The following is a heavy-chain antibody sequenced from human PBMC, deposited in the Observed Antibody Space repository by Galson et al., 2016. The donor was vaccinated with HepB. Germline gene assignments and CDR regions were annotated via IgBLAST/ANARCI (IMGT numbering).Heavy chain of an antibody. D-gene: IGHD3/OR15-3a*01. Sequence: SVKVSCKASGYSFKTYGIHWVRQAPGQRPEWMGWNNDGDGSTLHSQRFQGRVTFTRDTSASTAYMELSSLIFEDTAVYFCARDDATDGPIILDYWGQGTLVTVSS. V-gene: IGHV1-3*01. CDR1: GYSFKTYG. J-gene: IGHJ4*02. CDR3: ARDDATDGPIILDY. CDR2: NNDGDGST.